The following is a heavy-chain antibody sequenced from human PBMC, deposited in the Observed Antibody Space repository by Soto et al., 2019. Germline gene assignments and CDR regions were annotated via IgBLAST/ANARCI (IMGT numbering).Heavy chain of an antibody. V-gene: IGHV1-69*01. J-gene: IGHJ6*02. CDR1: GGTFSSYA. CDR2: VIPIFGTA. D-gene: IGHD2-2*02. Sequence: QVQLVQSGAEVKKPGSSVKVSCKASGGTFSSYAISWVRQAPGQGLEWMGAVIPIFGTANYAQKFQGRVTITADESTSTAYMELSSLRSEDPSVYYCAREKGTDIVVVPAAIVYGMDVWGQGTTVTVSS. CDR3: AREKGTDIVVVPAAIVYGMDV.